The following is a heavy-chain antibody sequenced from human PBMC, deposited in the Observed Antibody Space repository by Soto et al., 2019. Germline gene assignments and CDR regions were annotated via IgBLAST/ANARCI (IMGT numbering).Heavy chain of an antibody. Sequence: ASVKVSCKASGYTFTSYGISWVRQAPGQGLEWMGWISAYNGNTNYAQKLQGRVTMTTDTSTSTAYMELRSLRSDDTAVYYCARSYSSLRRKATYYYYYMDVRGKRTTVTVSS. V-gene: IGHV1-18*01. CDR1: GYTFTSYG. CDR2: ISAYNGNT. D-gene: IGHD6-6*01. CDR3: ARSYSSLRRKATYYYYYMDV. J-gene: IGHJ6*03.